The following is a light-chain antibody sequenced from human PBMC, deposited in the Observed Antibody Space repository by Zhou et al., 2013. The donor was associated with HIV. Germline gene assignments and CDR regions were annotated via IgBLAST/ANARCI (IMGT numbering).Light chain of an antibody. Sequence: DIQMTQSPSSLAASVGDTVTITCRASQSIRTYLNWYQQKPGKAPKLLIYAASSLQSGVPSRFSGSGSATDFTLTISSLQPEDFATYFCQQSYSTPLSFGGGTKVEIK. J-gene: IGKJ4*01. CDR2: AAS. CDR1: QSIRTY. V-gene: IGKV1-39*01. CDR3: QQSYSTPLS.